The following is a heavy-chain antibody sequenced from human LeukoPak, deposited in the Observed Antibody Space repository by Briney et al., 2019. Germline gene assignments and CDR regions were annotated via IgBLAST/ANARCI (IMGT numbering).Heavy chain of an antibody. CDR3: ARVQQLGQGFHY. CDR1: GDSVSNNNVA. Sequence: SQTLSLTCAISGDSVSNNNVAWGWVRQSPSRGLEWLGRTYYRSKSYNDCAVSVKSRITITPDTSKNQVSLQLSSVSLEDTAIYFCARVQQLGQGFHYWGQGTLVTVSS. V-gene: IGHV6-1*01. D-gene: IGHD6-13*01. CDR2: TYYRSKSYN. J-gene: IGHJ4*02.